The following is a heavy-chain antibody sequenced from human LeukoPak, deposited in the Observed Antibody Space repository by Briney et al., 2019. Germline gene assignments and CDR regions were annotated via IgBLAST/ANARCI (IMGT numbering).Heavy chain of an antibody. V-gene: IGHV1-69*13. J-gene: IGHJ4*02. CDR1: GGTFSSYA. CDR3: ARAVEGMGYCSSTSCPYYFDY. Sequence: SVKVSCKASGGTFSSYAISWVRQAPGQGLEWMGGIIPIFGTANYAQKLQGRVTITADESTSTAYMELSSLRSEDTAVYYCARAVEGMGYCSSTSCPYYFDYWGQGTLVTASS. D-gene: IGHD2-2*01. CDR2: IIPIFGTA.